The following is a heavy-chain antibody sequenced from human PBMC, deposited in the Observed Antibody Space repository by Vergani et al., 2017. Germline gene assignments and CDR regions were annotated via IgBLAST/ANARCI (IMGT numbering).Heavy chain of an antibody. J-gene: IGHJ4*02. CDR1: GGSFSGYY. Sequence: QVQLPQWGAGLLKPSETLSLTCAVYGGSFSGYYWSWIRQPPGKGLEWIGSIYHSGSTYYNPSLKSRVTISVDTSKNQFSLKLSSVTAADTAVYYCARLSMVRGTSEYYFDYWGQGTLVTVSS. CDR2: IYHSGST. CDR3: ARLSMVRGTSEYYFDY. V-gene: IGHV4-34*01. D-gene: IGHD3-10*01.